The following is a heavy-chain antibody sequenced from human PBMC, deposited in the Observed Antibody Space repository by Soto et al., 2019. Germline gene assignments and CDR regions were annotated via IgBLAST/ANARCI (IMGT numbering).Heavy chain of an antibody. Sequence: LSLTCTVSGGSINSYYWSWIRQPPGKGLEWIGYVFYSGSTNYNPSLKSRVTISIDTSKNQFSLKLSSVTAADTAIYYCARVPNPLRLKIGYEYAFDFWGQGTMVTVSS. J-gene: IGHJ3*01. CDR3: ARVPNPLRLKIGYEYAFDF. CDR1: GGSINSYY. D-gene: IGHD5-12*01. CDR2: VFYSGST. V-gene: IGHV4-59*01.